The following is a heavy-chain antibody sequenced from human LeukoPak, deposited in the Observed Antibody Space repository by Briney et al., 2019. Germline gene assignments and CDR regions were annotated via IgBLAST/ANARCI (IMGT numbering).Heavy chain of an antibody. CDR3: ASRQLPYNFDY. Sequence: ASVKVSCKASGYTSTGYYMHWVRQAPGQGLEWMGWINPNSGDTNYTQKFQGRVTMTRDTSISTAYMELSRLRSDDTAVYYCASRQLPYNFDYWGQGTLVTVSS. V-gene: IGHV1-2*02. D-gene: IGHD1-1*01. J-gene: IGHJ4*02. CDR2: INPNSGDT. CDR1: GYTSTGYY.